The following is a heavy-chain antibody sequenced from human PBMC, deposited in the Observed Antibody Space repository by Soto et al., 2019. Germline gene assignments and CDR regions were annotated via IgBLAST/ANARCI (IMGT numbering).Heavy chain of an antibody. CDR1: GGSISSGGYY. D-gene: IGHD4-17*01. CDR2: IYYSGST. V-gene: IGHV4-31*03. CDR3: ARAEGSDYGDSRGAGFDP. Sequence: QVQLQESGPGLVKPSQTLSLTCTVSGGSISSGGYYWSWIRQHPGKVLEWIGYIYYSGSTYYNPSLKSRVTISVDTYNNQCSLKLSSVTAADTAVYDCARAEGSDYGDSRGAGFDPWGQGTLVTVSS. J-gene: IGHJ5*02.